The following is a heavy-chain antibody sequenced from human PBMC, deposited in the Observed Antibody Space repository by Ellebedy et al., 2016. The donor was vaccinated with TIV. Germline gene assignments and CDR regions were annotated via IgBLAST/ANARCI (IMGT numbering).Heavy chain of an antibody. D-gene: IGHD6-19*01. J-gene: IGHJ4*02. Sequence: SETLSLTXAVYGGSFSGYYWSWIRQPPGKGLEWIGYIYYSGSTYYNPSLKSRVTISVDTSKNQFSLKLSSVTAADTAVYYCAREARIAVAGTGFDYWGQGTLVTVSS. CDR1: GGSFSGYY. CDR2: IYYSGST. V-gene: IGHV4-34*09. CDR3: AREARIAVAGTGFDY.